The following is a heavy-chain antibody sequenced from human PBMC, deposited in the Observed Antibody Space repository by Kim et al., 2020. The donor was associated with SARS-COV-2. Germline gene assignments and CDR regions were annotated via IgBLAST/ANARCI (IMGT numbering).Heavy chain of an antibody. CDR2: IYHDDSAT. CDR1: RDTFISYY. Sequence: GESLKISCKGSRDTFISYYIAWVRQMPGKGLEWMGIIYHDDSATTYNPSFQGLVTISADQSISTAYLQLTSLKASDSAIYYCARPTSPYNFYGMDVWGQGTTVTVSS. CDR3: ARPTSPYNFYGMDV. V-gene: IGHV5-51*01. D-gene: IGHD1-1*01. J-gene: IGHJ6*02.